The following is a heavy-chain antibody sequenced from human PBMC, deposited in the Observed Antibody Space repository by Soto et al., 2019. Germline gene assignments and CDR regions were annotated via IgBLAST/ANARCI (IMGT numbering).Heavy chain of an antibody. J-gene: IGHJ4*02. CDR3: ARYLGGYASH. CDR2: INTDGSTT. CDR1: GFTFSNYW. V-gene: IGHV3-74*01. Sequence: EVQLVESGGGLVEPGGSLRLYCAASGFTFSNYWMHWVRQAPGKGPVWVSRINTDGSTTNYADSVKGRFTISRDNAKNTLYLQTNSLGAEDTSVYYCARYLGGYASHWGQGTLVTVSS. D-gene: IGHD3-16*01.